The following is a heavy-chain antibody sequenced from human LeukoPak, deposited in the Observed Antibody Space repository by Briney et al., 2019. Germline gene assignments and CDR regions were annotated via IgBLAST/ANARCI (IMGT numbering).Heavy chain of an antibody. V-gene: IGHV3-48*01. CDR1: GFTFSSYS. Sequence: GGSLRLSCAASGFTFSSYSMNWVRQAPGKGLEWVSYISSSSSTIYYADSVKGRFTISRDNAKNSLYLQMNSLRAEDTAVYYCAGDNYMDVWGKGTTVTVSS. CDR3: AGDNYMDV. J-gene: IGHJ6*03. CDR2: ISSSSSTI.